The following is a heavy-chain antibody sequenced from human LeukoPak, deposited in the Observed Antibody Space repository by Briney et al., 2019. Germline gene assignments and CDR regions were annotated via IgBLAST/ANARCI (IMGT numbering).Heavy chain of an antibody. CDR2: IIPILGIA. Sequence: SVKVSCKASGGTFSSYAISWVRQAPGQGLEWVGRIIPILGIANYAQKFQGRVTITADKSTSTAYMELSSLRSEDTAVYFCARVDGSPDYWGQGTLVTVSS. V-gene: IGHV1-69*04. CDR3: ARVDGSPDY. J-gene: IGHJ4*02. D-gene: IGHD2-15*01. CDR1: GGTFSSYA.